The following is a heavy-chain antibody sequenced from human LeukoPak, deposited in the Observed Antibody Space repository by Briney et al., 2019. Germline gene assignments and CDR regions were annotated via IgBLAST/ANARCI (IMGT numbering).Heavy chain of an antibody. D-gene: IGHD3-9*01. CDR3: ARVTGSWDLRYFDY. CDR1: GYTFNAYY. Sequence: ASVKVSCQGFGYTFNAYYIHWVRQAPGKGLEWMGWINPTSGVSKYTQAFQGRVTMTSDTSSGTAYMEVTSLRSDDTAVYFCARVTGSWDLRYFDYWGQGTQVTVSS. V-gene: IGHV1-2*02. J-gene: IGHJ4*01. CDR2: INPTSGVS.